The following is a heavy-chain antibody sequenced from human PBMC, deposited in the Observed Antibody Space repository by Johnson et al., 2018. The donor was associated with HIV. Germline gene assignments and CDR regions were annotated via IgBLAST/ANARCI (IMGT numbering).Heavy chain of an antibody. D-gene: IGHD3-22*01. CDR2: ISGSGGRR. J-gene: IGHJ3*02. Sequence: VQLVESGGGLVQPGRSLRLSCTASGFTFGDYAMSLVRQAPGKGLEWVSGISGSGGRRYYADSVKGRFTISRDNAKTTLYLQMNSLRAEDTAVYYCAREVNAFDIWGQGTVVTVSS. CDR3: AREVNAFDI. CDR1: GFTFGDYA. V-gene: IGHV3-23*04.